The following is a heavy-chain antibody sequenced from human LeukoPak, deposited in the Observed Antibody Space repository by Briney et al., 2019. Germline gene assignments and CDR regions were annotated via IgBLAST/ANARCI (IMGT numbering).Heavy chain of an antibody. CDR2: ISVTGGST. V-gene: IGHV3-23*01. Sequence: GGSLRLSCAASGFTFSTYAMSWVRQAPGRGLEWVSAISVTGGSTYYADSVKGRFTISRDNSKNTLYLQMNSLRAEDTAVYYCARSSFHYYDSSGYDNWGQGTLVTVSS. CDR3: ARSSFHYYDSSGYDN. J-gene: IGHJ4*02. D-gene: IGHD3-22*01. CDR1: GFTFSTYA.